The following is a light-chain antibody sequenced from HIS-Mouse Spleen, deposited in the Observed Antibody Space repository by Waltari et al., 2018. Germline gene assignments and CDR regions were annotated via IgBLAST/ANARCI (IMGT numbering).Light chain of an antibody. CDR2: GNS. Sequence: QSVLTQPPSVSGAPGQRVTISCTGSSSNIGAGYDVHWYQQLPGTAPKLLLYGNSNRPSGVPDRFAGSKSGTSASLAIPGLQAEDEADYYCQSYDSSLSGYVFGTGTKVTVL. CDR1: SSNIGAGYD. V-gene: IGLV1-40*01. J-gene: IGLJ1*01. CDR3: QSYDSSLSGYV.